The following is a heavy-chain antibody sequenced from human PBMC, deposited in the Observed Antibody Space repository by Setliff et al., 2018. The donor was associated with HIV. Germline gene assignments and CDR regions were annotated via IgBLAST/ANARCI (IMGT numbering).Heavy chain of an antibody. Sequence: PSETLSLTCAVSGGSISSSNWWSWVRQPPGKGLEWIGEIYHGGSTNYNPSLKRRVTISVDKSKNQFSLKLASVTAADTAVYYCASGEPYYYDSTGYSGNYFDYWGQGTLVTVSS. CDR2: IYHGGST. D-gene: IGHD3-22*01. V-gene: IGHV4-4*02. J-gene: IGHJ4*02. CDR1: GGSISSSNW. CDR3: ASGEPYYYDSTGYSGNYFDY.